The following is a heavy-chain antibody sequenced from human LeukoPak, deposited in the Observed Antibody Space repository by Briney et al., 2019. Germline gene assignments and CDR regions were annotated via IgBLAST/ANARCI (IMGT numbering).Heavy chain of an antibody. Sequence: EASVKVSCKASGGTFSSHSISWVRQAPGQGLEWMGGIIPIFETPHYAQKFQGRVTITADESTSTAYMELSSLRSEDTAVYYCARNDYSPYYYYYGMDVWGQGTTVTVSS. CDR3: ARNDYSPYYYYYGMDV. CDR2: IIPIFETP. V-gene: IGHV1-69*13. J-gene: IGHJ6*02. D-gene: IGHD4-11*01. CDR1: GGTFSSHS.